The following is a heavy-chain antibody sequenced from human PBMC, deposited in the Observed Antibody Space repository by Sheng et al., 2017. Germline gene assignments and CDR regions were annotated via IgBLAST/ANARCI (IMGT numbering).Heavy chain of an antibody. V-gene: IGHV4-39*01. CDR3: ARGGLIAARGEAFDI. Sequence: QLQLQESGPGLVKPSETLSLTCTVSGGSISSSSYYWGWIRQPPGKGLEWIGSIYYSGSTYYNPSLKSRVTISVDTSKNQFSLKLSSVTAADTAVYYCARGGLIAARGEAFDIWGQGDNGHRSLQ. D-gene: IGHD6-6*01. CDR2: IYYSGST. J-gene: IGHJ3*02. CDR1: GGSISSSSYY.